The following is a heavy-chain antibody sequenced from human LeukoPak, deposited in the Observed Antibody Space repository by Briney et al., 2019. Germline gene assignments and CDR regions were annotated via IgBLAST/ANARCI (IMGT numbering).Heavy chain of an antibody. J-gene: IGHJ6*02. CDR2: SRNKANSYTT. V-gene: IGHV3-72*01. CDR3: TRGAKGNVALGNVVYYYGMDV. D-gene: IGHD2-15*01. Sequence: GGSLRLSCEASGFTFSDHYMDWVRQAPGKGLEWVGRSRNKANSYTTKYAASVQGRFTISRGDSENTLFLQMNNLKIDDTAVYYCTRGAKGNVALGNVVYYYGMDVWGQGTTVTVSS. CDR1: GFTFSDHY.